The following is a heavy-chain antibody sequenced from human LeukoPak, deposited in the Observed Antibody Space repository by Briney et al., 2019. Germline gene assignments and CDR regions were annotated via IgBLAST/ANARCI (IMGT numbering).Heavy chain of an antibody. J-gene: IGHJ4*02. V-gene: IGHV4-59*01. Sequence: SETLSLTCTVAGGSISPYYWSWIRQTPGKGLEWIGYIYYSGSTNYNPSLESRVTISVDASKNQFSLKLTSVTAADTAVYYCAGMRITTPTVRTLDYWGQGTLVTVSS. CDR3: AGMRITTPTVRTLDY. D-gene: IGHD1-14*01. CDR2: IYYSGST. CDR1: GGSISPYY.